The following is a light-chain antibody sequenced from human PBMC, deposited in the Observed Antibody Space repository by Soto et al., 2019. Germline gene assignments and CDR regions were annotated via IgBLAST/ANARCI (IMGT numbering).Light chain of an antibody. CDR3: QQYGTSIQT. Sequence: IGLSQFPCTLSLSTGESATLSCRASQSVGSNYLAWYQQRPGQPPNLLIFGASHRAPDIPDRFSGSGSGTDFTLTISRLEPEDFAVYYCQQYGTSIQTFRQGTKVDI. V-gene: IGKV3-20*01. CDR1: QSVGSNY. CDR2: GAS. J-gene: IGKJ1*01.